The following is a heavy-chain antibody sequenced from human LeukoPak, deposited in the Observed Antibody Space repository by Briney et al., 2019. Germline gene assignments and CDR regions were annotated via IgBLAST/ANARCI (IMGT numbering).Heavy chain of an antibody. CDR1: GFTFSSYL. CDR2: INSDGSSI. Sequence: QDGGSLRLSCAASGFTFSSYLMHWVRQAPGKGMVWVSRINSDGSSICYADSVRGRFTTSRDNTKNTLYLQMNSLRAEDTAVYYCARDLRLELPDYWGQGTLVTVSS. J-gene: IGHJ4*02. V-gene: IGHV3-74*01. CDR3: ARDLRLELPDY. D-gene: IGHD1-7*01.